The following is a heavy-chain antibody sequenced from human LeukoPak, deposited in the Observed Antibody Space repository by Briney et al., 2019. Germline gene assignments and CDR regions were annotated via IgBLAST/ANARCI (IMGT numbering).Heavy chain of an antibody. V-gene: IGHV3-7*04. CDR2: INLDGGKK. CDR3: ARGMTDLPTDY. J-gene: IGHJ4*02. CDR1: GFTFSSYW. Sequence: GGSLRLSCAASGFTFSSYWMSWVRQAPGKGLEWVANINLDGGKKYHVDSVKGRFTISRDNAQNSLYLQMNSLRAEDTAVYYCARGMTDLPTDYWGQGTLVTVSS. D-gene: IGHD2-21*02.